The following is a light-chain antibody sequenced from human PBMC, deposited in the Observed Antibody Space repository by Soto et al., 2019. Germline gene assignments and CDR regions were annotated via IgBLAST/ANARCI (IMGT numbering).Light chain of an antibody. J-gene: IGKJ1*01. V-gene: IGKV1-5*03. CDR2: KAS. Sequence: DIQMTQSPSTLSASVGDRVTITCRASQTIINWLAWYQQKPGKATKLLIYKASTLEGEVPSRFSGSGSETEFTLTINSLQPDDSVPYYSQVYPSYWWASGQPSKEVI. CDR1: QTIINW. CDR3: QVYPSYWWA.